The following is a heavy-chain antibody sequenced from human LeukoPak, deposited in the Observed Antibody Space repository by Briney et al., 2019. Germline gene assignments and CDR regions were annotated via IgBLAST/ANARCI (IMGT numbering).Heavy chain of an antibody. D-gene: IGHD6-13*01. J-gene: IGHJ5*02. CDR3: ARVCRIAEGRGNWFDP. CDR2: INHSGST. CDR1: GGSFSGYY. Sequence: PSETLSLTCAVYGGSFSGYYWSWIRQPPGKGLEWIGEINHSGSTNYNPSLKSRVTISVDTSKNQFSLKLSSVTAADTAVYYCARVCRIAEGRGNWFDPWGQGTLVTVSS. V-gene: IGHV4-34*01.